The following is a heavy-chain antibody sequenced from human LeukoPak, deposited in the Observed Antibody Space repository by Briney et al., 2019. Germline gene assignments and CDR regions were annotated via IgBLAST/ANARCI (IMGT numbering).Heavy chain of an antibody. Sequence: GASVKVSCKASGYTFTGYYMHWVRQAPGQGLEWMGRINPNSGGTNYAQKFQGWVTMTRDTSISTAYMELSRLRSDDTAVYYCARALVVVTAINYYYYGMDVWGQGTTVTVSS. D-gene: IGHD2-21*02. CDR2: INPNSGGT. CDR3: ARALVVVTAINYYYYGMDV. V-gene: IGHV1-2*04. CDR1: GYTFTGYY. J-gene: IGHJ6*02.